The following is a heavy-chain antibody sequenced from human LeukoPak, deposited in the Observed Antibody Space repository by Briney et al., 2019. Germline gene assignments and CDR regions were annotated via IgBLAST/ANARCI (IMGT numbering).Heavy chain of an antibody. CDR1: GYTFTSCG. CDR2: ISAYNGNT. Sequence: ASVKVSCKASGYTFTSCGISWVRQAPGQGLEWMGWISAYNGNTNYAQKLQGRVTMTTDTSTSTAYMELRSLRSDDTAVYYCARYCSSTSWTYYYYYMDVWGKGTTVTISS. V-gene: IGHV1-18*01. CDR3: ARYCSSTSWTYYYYYMDV. J-gene: IGHJ6*03. D-gene: IGHD2-2*01.